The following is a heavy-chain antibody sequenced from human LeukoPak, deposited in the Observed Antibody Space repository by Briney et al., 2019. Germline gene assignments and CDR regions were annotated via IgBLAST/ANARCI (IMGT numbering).Heavy chain of an antibody. Sequence: GGSLRLSCAASGFTFRSHGMQWVRQAPGKGLEWVAVIWHDGSKKYYADPVKGRFTISRDNSKNTLDLQMSSLRAEDTAEYYCARSNTVTSNYYYGMDVWGQGTTVTVSS. D-gene: IGHD4-11*01. CDR3: ARSNTVTSNYYYGMDV. CDR2: IWHDGSKK. CDR1: GFTFRSHG. V-gene: IGHV3-33*01. J-gene: IGHJ6*02.